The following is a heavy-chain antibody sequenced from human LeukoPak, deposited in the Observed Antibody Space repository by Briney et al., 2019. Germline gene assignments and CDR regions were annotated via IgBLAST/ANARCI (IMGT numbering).Heavy chain of an antibody. CDR2: ISSSSSYI. CDR3: ARGGYCTTALCYAMNAFDI. CDR1: GFTFSSYS. D-gene: IGHD2-2*03. Sequence: GGSLRLSCAASGFTFSSYSMNWVRQAPGKGLEWVSSISSSSSYIYYVDSVKGRFTISRDNAKNSLYLQMNSLRAEDTAVYYCARGGYCTTALCYAMNAFDIWGQGTMVTVSS. V-gene: IGHV3-21*01. J-gene: IGHJ3*02.